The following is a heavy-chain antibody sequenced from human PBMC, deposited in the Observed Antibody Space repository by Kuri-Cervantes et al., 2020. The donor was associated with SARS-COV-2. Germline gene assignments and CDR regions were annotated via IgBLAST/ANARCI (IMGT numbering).Heavy chain of an antibody. V-gene: IGHV2-5*01. D-gene: IGHD1-1*01. CDR3: ARINFNVRTTDY. J-gene: IGHJ4*02. Sequence: SGPTLVKPTQTLTLTCTFSGFSLSTSGVGVGWIRQPPGKALEWLALIYWNDDKRYSPSLKSRLTITKDTSKNQVVLTMTNLDAVDTGTYYCARINFNVRTTDYWGRGTLVTVSS. CDR2: IYWNDDK. CDR1: GFSLSTSGVG.